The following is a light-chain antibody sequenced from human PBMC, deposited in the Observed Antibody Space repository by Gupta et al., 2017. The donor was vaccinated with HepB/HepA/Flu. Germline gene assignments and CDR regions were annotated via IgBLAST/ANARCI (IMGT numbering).Light chain of an antibody. CDR1: QSVSHY. CDR2: DVS. Sequence: EIVLTQSPDTLSLSPGERATLSCRASQSVSHYLAWYQQKPGQAPRLLIYDVSNRAIGIPARFSGSGSGTDFTLTISILEPEDIALYYCLHRSNWRITFGQGTRQEIK. J-gene: IGKJ5*01. V-gene: IGKV3-11*01. CDR3: LHRSNWRIT.